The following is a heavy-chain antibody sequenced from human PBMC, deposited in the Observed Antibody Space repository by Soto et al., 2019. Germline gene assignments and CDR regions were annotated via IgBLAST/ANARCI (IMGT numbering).Heavy chain of an antibody. CDR2: IKSKTDGGTG. Sequence: PGGGLGLSGVAARFIFINAWMSWVRQAPGKVLERVGRIKSKTDGGTGDYGGPVRGRFTISRDDPKNSLYFQMKSLKIEDTAVYYCTTGTKKMNWELGPWGEGSL. CDR1: RFIFINAW. CDR3: TTGTKKMNWELGP. J-gene: IGHJ5*02. V-gene: IGHV3-15*05. D-gene: IGHD1-26*01.